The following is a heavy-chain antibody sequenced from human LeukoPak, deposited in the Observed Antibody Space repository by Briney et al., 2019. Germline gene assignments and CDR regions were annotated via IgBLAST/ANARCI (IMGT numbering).Heavy chain of an antibody. V-gene: IGHV3-21*01. Sequence: PGGSLRLSCAASGFTFSSYSMNWVRQAPGKGLEWVSSISSSSYIYYADSVKGRFTISRDNAKNSLYLQMNSLRAEDTAVYYCARGPYPSFGLRSHGEFDPWGQGTLVTVSS. D-gene: IGHD3-10*01. J-gene: IGHJ5*02. CDR1: GFTFSSYS. CDR3: ARGPYPSFGLRSHGEFDP. CDR2: ISSSSYI.